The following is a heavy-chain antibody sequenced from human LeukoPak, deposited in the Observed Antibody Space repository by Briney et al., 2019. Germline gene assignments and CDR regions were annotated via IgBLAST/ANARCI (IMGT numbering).Heavy chain of an antibody. J-gene: IGHJ4*02. CDR2: IYPGDSDT. CDR1: GYSFTTYW. CDR3: ARRQGCSSTSCPPDS. D-gene: IGHD2-2*01. V-gene: IGHV5-51*01. Sequence: GESLKISCEGSGYSFTTYWIGWVRQMPGKGLELMGIIYPGDSDTRYSPSFQGQVTMSADKSINTAYLQWSSLKASDTAMYYCARRQGCSSTSCPPDSWGQGTLVTVSS.